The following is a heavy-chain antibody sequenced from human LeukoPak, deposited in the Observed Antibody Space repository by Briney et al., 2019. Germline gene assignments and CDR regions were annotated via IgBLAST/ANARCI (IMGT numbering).Heavy chain of an antibody. CDR3: ARVLPYYDFWSGYYPDAFDI. CDR1: GGSISSYY. D-gene: IGHD3-3*01. CDR2: IYYSGST. J-gene: IGHJ3*02. V-gene: IGHV4-59*12. Sequence: SETLSLTCTVSGGSISSYYWSWIRQPPGKGLEWIGYIYYSGSTNYNPSLKSRVTISVDTSKNQSSLKLSSVTAADTAVYYCARVLPYYDFWSGYYPDAFDIWGQGTMVTVSS.